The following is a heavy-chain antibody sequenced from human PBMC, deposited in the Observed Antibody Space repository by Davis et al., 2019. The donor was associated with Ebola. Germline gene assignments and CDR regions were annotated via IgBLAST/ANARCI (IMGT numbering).Heavy chain of an antibody. Sequence: MPGGSLRLSCTVSGGSISSYYWSWIRQPPGKGLEWIGYIYYSGSTYYNPSLKSRVTISVDTSKNQFSLKLSSVTAADTAVYYCARYGDYTSVDYWGQGTLVTVSS. CDR3: ARYGDYTSVDY. CDR1: GGSISSYY. D-gene: IGHD4-17*01. CDR2: IYYSGST. J-gene: IGHJ4*02. V-gene: IGHV4-59*04.